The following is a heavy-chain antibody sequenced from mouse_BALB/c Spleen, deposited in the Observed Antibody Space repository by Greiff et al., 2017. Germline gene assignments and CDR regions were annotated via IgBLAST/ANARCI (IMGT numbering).Heavy chain of an antibody. CDR3: ARPPPYYGNYYFDY. CDR1: GYTFTSYT. J-gene: IGHJ2*01. D-gene: IGHD2-10*01. CDR2: INPSSGYT. V-gene: IGHV1-4*02. Sequence: VKLQESAAELARPGASVKMSCKASGYTFTSYTMHWVKQRPGQGLEWIGYINPSSGYTEYNQKFKDKTTLTADKSSSTAYMQLSSLTSEDSAVYYCARPPPYYGNYYFDYWGQGTTLTVSS.